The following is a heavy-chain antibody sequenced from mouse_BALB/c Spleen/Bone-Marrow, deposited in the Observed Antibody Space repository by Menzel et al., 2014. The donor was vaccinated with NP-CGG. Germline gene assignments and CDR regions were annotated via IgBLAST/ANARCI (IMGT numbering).Heavy chain of an antibody. D-gene: IGHD4-1*01. J-gene: IGHJ2*01. Sequence: SVQHRVCRILSCAASGFTFSSFGMHWVRQAPEKGLEWVAYISSGSSTIFYADTVKGRFTVSRDNPKNTLFLQVTSLRSEDTAMYYCTRGGNWDDFD. CDR3: TRGGNWDDFD. V-gene: IGHV5-17*02. CDR1: GFTFSSFG. CDR2: ISSGSSTI.